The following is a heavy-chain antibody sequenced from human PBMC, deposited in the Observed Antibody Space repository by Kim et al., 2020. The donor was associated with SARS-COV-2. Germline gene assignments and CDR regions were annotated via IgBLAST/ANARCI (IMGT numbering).Heavy chain of an antibody. V-gene: IGHV3-74*01. CDR3: ARGNYRGMDV. J-gene: IGHJ6*02. Sequence: SKIYAVSAKGRFTISRENAKNTLYLQMNSLRAEDTALYYCARGNYRGMDVWGQGTTVTVSS. CDR2: SK.